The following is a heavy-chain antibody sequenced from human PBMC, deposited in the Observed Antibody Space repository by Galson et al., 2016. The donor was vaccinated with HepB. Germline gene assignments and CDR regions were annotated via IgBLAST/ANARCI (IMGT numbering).Heavy chain of an antibody. CDR1: TGSISSNIYY. Sequence: SETLSLTCTVSTGSISSNIYYWGWIRQPPGKGLEWIGTIYFSGSTYYNPSLTSRLTISVDTSKNQFSMNLSSVTAAETAVYYCARHTGRWGSYRYTGSAPEFFDDRGQGALVTVSS. CDR2: IYFSGST. D-gene: IGHD3-16*02. CDR3: ARHTGRWGSYRYTGSAPEFFDD. J-gene: IGHJ4*02. V-gene: IGHV4-39*01.